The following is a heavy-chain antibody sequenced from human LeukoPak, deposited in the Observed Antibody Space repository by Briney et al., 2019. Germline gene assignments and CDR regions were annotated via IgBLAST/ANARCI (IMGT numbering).Heavy chain of an antibody. J-gene: IGHJ4*02. D-gene: IGHD3-10*01. CDR3: ARGGGGGVWRYYIDY. V-gene: IGHV4-59*12. Sequence: SETLSLTCTVSGASINTYYWSWIRQSPGKELEWIGYMYHDGSTNYSPSLKSRVTISVDTSKNQFSPTVSSVTAADTAMYYCARGGGGGVWRYYIDYWGQGILVTVSS. CDR2: MYHDGST. CDR1: GASINTYY.